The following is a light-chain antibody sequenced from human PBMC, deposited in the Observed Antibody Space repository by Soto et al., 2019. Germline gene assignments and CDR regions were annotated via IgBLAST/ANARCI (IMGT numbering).Light chain of an antibody. CDR1: SSDVGGYNY. Sequence: QSVLTQPASVSGSPGQSITISCTGTSSDVGGYNYVSWYQQHPGKAPKLMIYDVSNRPSGVSNRFSGPKSGNTASLTISGLQAEDEADYYCSSYTSSSTTVFGGGTKVTVL. J-gene: IGLJ2*01. CDR3: SSYTSSSTTV. CDR2: DVS. V-gene: IGLV2-14*01.